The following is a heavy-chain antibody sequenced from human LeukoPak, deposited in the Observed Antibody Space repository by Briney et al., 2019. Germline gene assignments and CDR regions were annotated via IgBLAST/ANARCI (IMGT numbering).Heavy chain of an antibody. J-gene: IGHJ4*02. CDR1: GFTFSDYY. CDR2: ISSSGSTI. D-gene: IGHD5-12*01. Sequence: GGSLRLSCAASGFTFSDYYMSWIRQAPGKGLEWVSYISSSGSTIYYADSVKGRFTISRDNAKNSLYLQMNSLRAEDTAVYYCARAGAYSGYDYFQFDNWGQGTLVTVSS. CDR3: ARAGAYSGYDYFQFDN. V-gene: IGHV3-11*04.